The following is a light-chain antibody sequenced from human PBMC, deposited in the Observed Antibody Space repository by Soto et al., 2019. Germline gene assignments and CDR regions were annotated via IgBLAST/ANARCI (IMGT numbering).Light chain of an antibody. V-gene: IGKV3-20*01. J-gene: IGKJ2*01. CDR2: GAS. CDR1: QTVSSNY. Sequence: EIVLTQSPGTLSLAPGERATLSCRASQTVSSNYLAWHQQRPGQAPRLLIYGASGRATGIPDRFSGSVSGTHFTLTISRLETEDFAVYYCQQYGSSPSTFGQGTKLEIK. CDR3: QQYGSSPST.